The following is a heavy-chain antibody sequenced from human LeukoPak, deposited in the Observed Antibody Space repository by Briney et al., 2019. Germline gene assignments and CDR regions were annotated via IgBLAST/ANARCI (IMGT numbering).Heavy chain of an antibody. CDR1: AGSISSYY. Sequence: PSETLSLTCTVSAGSISSYYWSWIWQPPGKGLEWIGYIYYSGSTNYNPSLKSRVTILVDTSKNQFSLKLSSVTAADTAVYYCARIPAVGWYFDLWGRGTLVTVSS. D-gene: IGHD6-25*01. J-gene: IGHJ2*01. CDR2: IYYSGST. V-gene: IGHV4-59*01. CDR3: ARIPAVGWYFDL.